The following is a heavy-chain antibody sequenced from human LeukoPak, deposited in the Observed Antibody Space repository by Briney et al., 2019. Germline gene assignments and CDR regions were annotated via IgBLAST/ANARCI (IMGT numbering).Heavy chain of an antibody. CDR1: GFTLSSYS. CDR2: ISSSSSYI. D-gene: IGHD5-18*01. J-gene: IGHJ4*02. CDR3: AVLRGYSYGPTR. Sequence: GGSPRLSCAASGFTLSSYSMNWVRQAPGKGLEWVSSISSSSSYIYYADSVKGRFTISRDNAKNSLYLQMNSLRAEDTAVYYCAVLRGYSYGPTRWGQGTLVTVSS. V-gene: IGHV3-21*01.